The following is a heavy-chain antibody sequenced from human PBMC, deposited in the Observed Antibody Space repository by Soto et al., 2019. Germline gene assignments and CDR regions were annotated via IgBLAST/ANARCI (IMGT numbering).Heavy chain of an antibody. V-gene: IGHV3-23*01. CDR2: IGTSDSDT. CDR3: AKYSGDDSRYFDY. D-gene: IGHD2-15*01. J-gene: IGHJ4*02. Sequence: GGSLRLSCAASGFTFRSYPMTWARQAPGKGLEWVSAIGTSDSDTRYADSVKGRFTISRDNSENTLFLQMNSLRAEDTAVYYCAKYSGDDSRYFDYWGQGTLVIVS. CDR1: GFTFRSYP.